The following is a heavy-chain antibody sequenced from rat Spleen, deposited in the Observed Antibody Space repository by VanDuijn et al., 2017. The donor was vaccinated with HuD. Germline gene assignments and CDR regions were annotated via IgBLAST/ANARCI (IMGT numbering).Heavy chain of an antibody. V-gene: IGHV5-31*01. CDR2: ITNTGGNT. Sequence: EVKLVESGGGLVQPGRSLKLSCAASGFNFNDYWMGWVRQAPGKGLEWVASITNTGGNTYYPDSVKGRFTTSRDNAKSTLYLQMNSLRSEDTATYYCTRHDYPGVITNWFAYWGQGTLVTVSS. CDR1: GFNFNDYW. D-gene: IGHD1-4*01. CDR3: TRHDYPGVITNWFAY. J-gene: IGHJ3*01.